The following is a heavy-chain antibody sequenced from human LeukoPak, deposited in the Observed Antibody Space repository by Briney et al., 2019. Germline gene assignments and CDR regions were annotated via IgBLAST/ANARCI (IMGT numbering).Heavy chain of an antibody. J-gene: IGHJ5*02. V-gene: IGHV4-61*02. D-gene: IGHD3-16*01. Sequence: SQTLSLTCTVSGGSINSGSYYWSWFRQPAGKGLEWIGRIYTSGSTNYNPSLESRLTISADTSKNQFSLKVRSVTAADTAVYYCARDWGFQWLDPWGQGTLVTVSS. CDR1: GGSINSGSYY. CDR3: ARDWGFQWLDP. CDR2: IYTSGST.